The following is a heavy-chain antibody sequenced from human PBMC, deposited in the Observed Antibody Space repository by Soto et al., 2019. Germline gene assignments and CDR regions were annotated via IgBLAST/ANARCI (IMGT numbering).Heavy chain of an antibody. V-gene: IGHV4-39*01. D-gene: IGHD6-6*01. CDR3: ARLPQGSSPFD. Sequence: ETRSLTWTIAGGRISRNSYLSGWIRQPPGKGLEWIGSIYYSGSTYYNPSLKSRVTISVDKSKNQFSLKLSSVTAADTALSYCARLPQGSSPFDWGQGTLVTPSS. J-gene: IGHJ4*02. CDR2: IYYSGST. CDR1: GGRISRNSYL.